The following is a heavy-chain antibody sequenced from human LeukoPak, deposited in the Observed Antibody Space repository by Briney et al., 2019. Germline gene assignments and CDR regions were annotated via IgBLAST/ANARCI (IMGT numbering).Heavy chain of an antibody. V-gene: IGHV3-33*01. J-gene: IGHJ4*02. CDR1: GFTFSSYG. Sequence: GRSLRLSCAASGFTFSSYGMHWVRQAPGKGLEWVAVIWYDGSNKYYADSVKGRFTISRDNAKNSLYLQMNSLRAEDTAVYYCARGFDYWGQGTLVTVSS. CDR3: ARGFDY. CDR2: IWYDGSNK.